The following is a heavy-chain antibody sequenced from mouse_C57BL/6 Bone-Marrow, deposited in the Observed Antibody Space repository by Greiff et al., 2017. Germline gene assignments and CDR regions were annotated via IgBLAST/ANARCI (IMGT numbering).Heavy chain of an antibody. Sequence: QVQLQQSGAELVKPGASVKLSCKASGYTFTSYWMHWVKQRPGQGLEWIGMIHPNSGSTNYNEKFKSKATLTVDKSSSTAYMQRSSLTSEDSAVYYCARRGYDGYPLFAYWGQGTLVTVSS. CDR3: ARRGYDGYPLFAY. D-gene: IGHD2-3*01. CDR1: GYTFTSYW. CDR2: IHPNSGST. J-gene: IGHJ3*01. V-gene: IGHV1-64*01.